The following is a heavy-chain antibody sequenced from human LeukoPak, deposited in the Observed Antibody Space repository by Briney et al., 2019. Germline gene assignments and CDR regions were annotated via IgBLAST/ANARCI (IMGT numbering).Heavy chain of an antibody. CDR3: ARSAYSGWLYNWFDP. V-gene: IGHV3-30-3*01. D-gene: IGHD6-19*01. CDR2: ISYDGSNK. Sequence: GGSLGLSCAASGFTFSSYAMHWVRQAPGKGLEWVAVISYDGSNKYYADSVKGRFTISRDNSKNTLYLQMNSLRAEDTAVYYCARSAYSGWLYNWFDPWGQGTLVTVSS. CDR1: GFTFSSYA. J-gene: IGHJ5*02.